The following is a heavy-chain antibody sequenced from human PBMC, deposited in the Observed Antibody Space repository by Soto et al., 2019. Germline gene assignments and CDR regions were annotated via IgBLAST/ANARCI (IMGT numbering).Heavy chain of an antibody. CDR2: ISYDGSNK. D-gene: IGHD3-22*01. CDR3: AGGYYYDSSGLYSLILNFDH. Sequence: QVQLVESGGGVVQPGRSLRLSCAASGFTFRTYSMHWVRQVPGKGLEWVAVISYDGSNKYYADSVKGRFIISRDNSNNTLHLQMNFLRAEDTAVYFCAGGYYYDSSGLYSLILNFDHWGQGTLVTVSS. J-gene: IGHJ4*02. V-gene: IGHV3-30-3*01. CDR1: GFTFRTYS.